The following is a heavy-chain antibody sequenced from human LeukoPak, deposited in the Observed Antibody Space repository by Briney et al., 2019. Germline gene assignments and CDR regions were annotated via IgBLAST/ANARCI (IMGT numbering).Heavy chain of an antibody. CDR1: GGSISSYY. CDR2: IYYSGST. D-gene: IGHD3-22*01. J-gene: IGHJ4*02. CDR3: ARVLTPSYDSSGYYYFDY. Sequence: SETLSPTCTVSGGSISSYYWSWIRQPPGKGLEWIGYIYYSGSTNYNPSLKSRVTISVDTSKNQFSLKLSSVTAADTAVYYCARVLTPSYDSSGYYYFDYWGQGTLVTVSS. V-gene: IGHV4-59*01.